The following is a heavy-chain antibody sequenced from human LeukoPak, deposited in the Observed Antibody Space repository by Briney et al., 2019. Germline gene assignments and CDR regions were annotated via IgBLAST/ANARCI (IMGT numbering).Heavy chain of an antibody. CDR2: ISAYNGNT. V-gene: IGHV1-18*01. CDR3: ARDSTLRYFDWLSPENWFDP. J-gene: IGHJ5*02. Sequence: GASVKVSCKASGYTFTSYGISWARQAPGQGLEWMGWISAYNGNTNYAQKLQGRVTMTTDTSTSTAYMELRSLRSDDTAVYYCARDSTLRYFDWLSPENWFDPWGQGTLVTVSS. CDR1: GYTFTSYG. D-gene: IGHD3-9*01.